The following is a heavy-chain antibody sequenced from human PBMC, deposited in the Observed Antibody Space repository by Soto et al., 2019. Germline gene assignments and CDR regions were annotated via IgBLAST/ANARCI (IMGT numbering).Heavy chain of an antibody. Sequence: EVQLVESGGGLIQPGGSLRLSCAVSGFTVSNNYMSWVRQAPGKGLEGVSVIYSGGYTAYGDSVKGRFTISRDNSKNTLFFKTKSLGAAAPAVFYWGTRPGGGGYWGQGTLVTVSS. J-gene: IGHJ4*02. CDR1: GFTVSNNY. D-gene: IGHD3-10*01. CDR2: IYSGGYT. CDR3: GTRPGGGGY. V-gene: IGHV3-53*01.